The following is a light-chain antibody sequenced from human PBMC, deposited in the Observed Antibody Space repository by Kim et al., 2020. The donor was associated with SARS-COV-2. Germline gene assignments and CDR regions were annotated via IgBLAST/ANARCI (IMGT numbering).Light chain of an antibody. CDR2: GAS. V-gene: IGKV3-20*01. CDR3: QHFGNSLT. CDR1: QSINSYY. Sequence: LSPGERATLSCRASQSINSYYLAWYQQKAGQAPRLLMRGASSRATGIPDRFSGSGSGTDFTLIISRLEPGDSAVYYCQHFGNSLTFGGGTKVDIK. J-gene: IGKJ4*01.